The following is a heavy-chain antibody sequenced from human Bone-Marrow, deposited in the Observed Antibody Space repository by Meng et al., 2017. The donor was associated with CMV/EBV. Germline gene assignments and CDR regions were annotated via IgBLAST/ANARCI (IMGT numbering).Heavy chain of an antibody. CDR3: ANMGTYDFWRGYPPFIL. J-gene: IGHJ1*01. CDR2: IRYDGSNK. V-gene: IGHV3-30*02. D-gene: IGHD3-3*01. Sequence: GESLKISCAASGFTFSSYGMHWVRQAPGKGLEWVAFIRYDGSNKYYADSVKGRFTISRDNSKNTLYLQMNSLRTEDTAVYYCANMGTYDFWRGYPPFILWGQGTLVTVSS. CDR1: GFTFSSYG.